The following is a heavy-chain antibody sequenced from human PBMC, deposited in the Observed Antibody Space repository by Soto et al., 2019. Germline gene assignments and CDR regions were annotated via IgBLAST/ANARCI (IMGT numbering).Heavy chain of an antibody. CDR1: GGSFSGYY. V-gene: IGHV4-34*01. CDR3: ERGVPVRANWFDP. D-gene: IGHD3-10*01. Sequence: SETLSLTCAVYGGSFSGYYWSWIRQPPGKGLEWIGEINHSGSTNYNPSLKSRVTISVDTSKNQFSLKLSSVTAAETAVYYCERGVPVRANWFDPWGQGTLVTVSS. J-gene: IGHJ5*02. CDR2: INHSGST.